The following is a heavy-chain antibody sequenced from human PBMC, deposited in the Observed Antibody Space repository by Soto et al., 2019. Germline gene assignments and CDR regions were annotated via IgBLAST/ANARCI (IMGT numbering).Heavy chain of an antibody. CDR3: ARHYSSGSRNWFDP. J-gene: IGHJ5*02. V-gene: IGHV4-39*01. D-gene: IGHD6-19*01. CDR1: GGSINSSSYF. CDR2: IYYSGST. Sequence: LSLPCSVSGGSINSSSYFWGWVRQPPGKGLEWIGSIYYSGSTYYNPSLRSRVTISVDTSKNQFSLKLSSVTAADTAVFYCARHYSSGSRNWFDPWGQGTLVTVSS.